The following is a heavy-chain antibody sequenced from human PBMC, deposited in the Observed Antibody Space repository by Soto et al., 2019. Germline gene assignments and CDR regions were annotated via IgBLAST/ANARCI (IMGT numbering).Heavy chain of an antibody. CDR3: ARPDPYYDSSGSPSPIF. CDR2: IYPGDSDT. D-gene: IGHD3-22*01. J-gene: IGHJ3*01. Sequence: EVQLVQSGAEVKKPGASLKISCKGAGYSFTSYWIGCVRQMPAKGMEWMGIIYPGDSDTRYSPSLQRQVTISADKSMSTAYLQWSSLKASDTAMYYCARPDPYYDSSGSPSPIFWGLGTMVTVSS. CDR1: GYSFTSYW. V-gene: IGHV5-51*01.